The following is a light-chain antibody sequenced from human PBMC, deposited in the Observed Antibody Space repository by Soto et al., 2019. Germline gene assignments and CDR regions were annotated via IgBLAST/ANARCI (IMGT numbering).Light chain of an antibody. Sequence: DIQMTQSPSSLSASVGDRVNITCRASQSISSYLNWYQQRPGRVPKVLIYATSTLQTGVPSRFSGSGSGTDFTLTISSLQPEDFATYYCQQTYSMPRPTFGHGTKLEIK. CDR2: ATS. V-gene: IGKV1-39*01. CDR3: QQTYSMPRPT. J-gene: IGKJ2*01. CDR1: QSISSY.